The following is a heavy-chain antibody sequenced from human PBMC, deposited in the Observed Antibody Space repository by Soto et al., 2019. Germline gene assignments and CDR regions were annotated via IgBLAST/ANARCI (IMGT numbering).Heavy chain of an antibody. D-gene: IGHD1-1*01. CDR2: IYNDGSRP. J-gene: IGHJ5*02. CDR3: PRDLSANTTPYLDL. V-gene: IGHV3-74*01. CDR1: GFAFSSYW. Sequence: PGGSLRLSCAASGFAFSSYWMHWVRQTPGKGPVWVSRIYNDGSRPRYADSDKSLFTISRHNDKNTLYLQMSSLTVEDTAVYSCPRDLSANTTPYLDLWGQGTLVTVSS.